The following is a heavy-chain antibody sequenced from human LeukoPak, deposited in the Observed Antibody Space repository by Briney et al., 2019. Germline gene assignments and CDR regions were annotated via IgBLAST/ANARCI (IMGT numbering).Heavy chain of an antibody. CDR1: GFTFSDYY. CDR3: ARDRSVVVAETSPY. Sequence: GGSLRLSFAASGFTFSDYYMSWIRQAPGKGLEWVSYISSSGSTIYYADSVKGRFTISRDNAKNSLYLQMNSLRAEDTAVYYCARDRSVVVAETSPYWGQGTLVTVSS. CDR2: ISSSGSTI. D-gene: IGHD2-15*01. V-gene: IGHV3-11*01. J-gene: IGHJ4*02.